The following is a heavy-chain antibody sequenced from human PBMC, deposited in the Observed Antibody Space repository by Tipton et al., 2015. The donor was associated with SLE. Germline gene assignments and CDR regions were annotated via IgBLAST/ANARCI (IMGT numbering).Heavy chain of an antibody. CDR3: AKGGNYYGSGSCDY. Sequence: SLRLSCAASGFTFSSYGMHWVRQAPGKGLEWVAVISYDGSNKYYADSVKGRFTISRDNSKNTLYLQMNSLRAEDTAVYYCAKGGNYYGSGSCDYWGQGTLVTVSS. CDR1: GFTFSSYG. J-gene: IGHJ4*02. D-gene: IGHD3-10*01. V-gene: IGHV3-30*18. CDR2: ISYDGSNK.